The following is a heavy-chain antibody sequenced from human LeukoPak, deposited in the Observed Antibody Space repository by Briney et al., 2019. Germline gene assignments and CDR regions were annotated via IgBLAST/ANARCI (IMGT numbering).Heavy chain of an antibody. CDR1: GYTFTGYY. V-gene: IGHV1-2*02. D-gene: IGHD2-21*02. J-gene: IGHJ4*02. CDR3: ARANGGGAYYPFDY. CDR2: INPYSGDT. Sequence: GASVTVSCTASGYTFTGYYIHWVRQAPGQGLEWMAWINPYSGDTDSAQSFQGRFTVTRDTSITTAFMDLSRLRADDTAVYYCARANGGGAYYPFDYWGQGALVTVSS.